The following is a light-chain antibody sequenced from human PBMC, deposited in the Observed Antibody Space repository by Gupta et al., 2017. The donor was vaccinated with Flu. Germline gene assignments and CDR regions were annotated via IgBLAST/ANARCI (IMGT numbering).Light chain of an antibody. CDR2: EAS. J-gene: IGKJ4*01. Sequence: EIVLTQSPGTLSLSPGERATLSCRASQTVGDTIAWYQQKPGQAPTVLIYEASRRASGSPDRFSGRGSGREFILTISRLEPEDFATYYCQHQDSSPFTFGGGTKVEAK. CDR1: QTVGDT. V-gene: IGKV3-20*01. CDR3: QHQDSSPFT.